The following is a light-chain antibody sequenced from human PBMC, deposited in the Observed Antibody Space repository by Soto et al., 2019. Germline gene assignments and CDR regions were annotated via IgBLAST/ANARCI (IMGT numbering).Light chain of an antibody. CDR2: EGS. CDR1: SSDVGSYNL. J-gene: IGLJ2*01. Sequence: QSALTQPASVSGSPGQSITISCTGTSSDVGSYNLVSWYQQHPGKAPKLKIYEGSERPSGVSNRFSGSKSGNTASLTISGLQAEDEADYYCCSYAGSSTSVVFGGGTKLTVL. CDR3: CSYAGSSTSVV. V-gene: IGLV2-23*01.